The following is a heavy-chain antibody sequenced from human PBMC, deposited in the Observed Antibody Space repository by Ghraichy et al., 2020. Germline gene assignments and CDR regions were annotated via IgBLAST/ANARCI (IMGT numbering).Heavy chain of an antibody. V-gene: IGHV4-4*07. CDR3: ARDLGYRYYYYCGMDV. Sequence: SETLSLTCTVSGGSISSYYWSWIRQPAGKGLEWIGRIYTSGSTNYNPSLKSRVNMSVDTSKNQFSLKLSSVTAADTAVYYCARDLGYRYYYYCGMDVWGQGTTVTVSS. CDR2: IYTSGST. D-gene: IGHD5-18*01. CDR1: GGSISSYY. J-gene: IGHJ6*02.